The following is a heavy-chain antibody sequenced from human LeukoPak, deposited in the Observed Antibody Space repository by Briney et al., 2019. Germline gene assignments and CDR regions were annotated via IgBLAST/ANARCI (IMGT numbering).Heavy chain of an antibody. J-gene: IGHJ5*02. D-gene: IGHD3-10*01. Sequence: ASVKVSCKASGYTFTSYGISWVRQAPGQGPEWMGWISAYNGNTNYAQKLQGRVTMTRDTSISTAYMELSRLRSDDTAVYYCARDHWWVRGVPAGWFDPWGQGTLVTVSS. CDR1: GYTFTSYG. V-gene: IGHV1-18*01. CDR2: ISAYNGNT. CDR3: ARDHWWVRGVPAGWFDP.